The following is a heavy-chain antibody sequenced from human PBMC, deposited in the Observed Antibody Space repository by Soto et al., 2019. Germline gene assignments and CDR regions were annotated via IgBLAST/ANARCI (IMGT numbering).Heavy chain of an antibody. CDR3: AREDTRSYGSGSYLNYYYYGMDV. Sequence: GGSLRLSCAASGFTFSGYLMSWVRQSPGKGLEWVANIKQDGSEKYYVDSVKGRFTISRDNAKNSLYLQMNSLRAEDTAVYYCAREDTRSYGSGSYLNYYYYGMDVWGQGTTVTVSS. CDR2: IKQDGSEK. V-gene: IGHV3-7*03. CDR1: GFTFSGYL. D-gene: IGHD3-10*01. J-gene: IGHJ6*02.